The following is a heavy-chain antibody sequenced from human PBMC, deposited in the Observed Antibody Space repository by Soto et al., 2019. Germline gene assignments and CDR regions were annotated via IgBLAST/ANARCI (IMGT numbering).Heavy chain of an antibody. V-gene: IGHV1-18*01. CDR2: ISAHNGNT. CDR1: GYAFTTYG. Sequence: QVHLVQSGAEVKKPGASVKVSCKGSGYAFTTYGITWVRQAPGQGLEWMGRISAHNGNTNYAQKHQGRITVTRDTSTSTAYMELRSLRSDDTAVSYCARERYGDYWGQGALVTVSS. J-gene: IGHJ4*02. CDR3: ARERYGDY. D-gene: IGHD1-1*01.